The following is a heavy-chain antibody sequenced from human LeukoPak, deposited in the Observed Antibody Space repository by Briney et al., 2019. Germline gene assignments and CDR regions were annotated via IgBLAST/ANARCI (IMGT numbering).Heavy chain of an antibody. CDR3: AKDSPSYQLLPRYFQH. D-gene: IGHD2-2*01. CDR1: GFTFSSYS. CDR2: IRYDGSNK. V-gene: IGHV3-30*02. J-gene: IGHJ1*01. Sequence: PGGSLRLSCAASGFTFSSYSMNWVRQAPGKGLEWVAFIRYDGSNKYYADSVKGRFTISRDNSKNTLYLQMNSLRAEDTAVYYCAKDSPSYQLLPRYFQHWGQGTLVTVSS.